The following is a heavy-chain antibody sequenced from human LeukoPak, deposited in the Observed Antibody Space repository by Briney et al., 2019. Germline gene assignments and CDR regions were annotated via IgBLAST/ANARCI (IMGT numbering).Heavy chain of an antibody. D-gene: IGHD5-18*01. V-gene: IGHV1-8*01. CDR3: ARAIRGYSYGYAY. J-gene: IGHJ4*02. CDR1: GYTFTSYD. CDR2: VNPNSGNT. Sequence: ASVKVSCKTSGYTFTSYDLNWVRQATGQGLEWMGWVNPNSGNTGYAQKFQGRVTMTMDPSISTAYMELSSLRSEDTAVYYCARAIRGYSYGYAYWGQGTLVTVSS.